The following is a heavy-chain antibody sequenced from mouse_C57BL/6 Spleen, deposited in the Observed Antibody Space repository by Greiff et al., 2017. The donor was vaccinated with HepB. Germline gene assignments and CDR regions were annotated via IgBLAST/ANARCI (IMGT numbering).Heavy chain of an antibody. V-gene: IGHV1-50*01. J-gene: IGHJ2*01. D-gene: IGHD1-1*01. CDR2: IDPSDSYT. CDR1: GYTFTSYW. Sequence: VQLQQPGAELVKPGASVKLSCKASGYTFTSYWMQWVKQRPGQGLEWIGEIDPSDSYTNYNQKFKGKATLTVDTSSSTAYMQLSSLTSEDSAVYYCASCSSYGYFDYWGQGTTLTVSS. CDR3: ASCSSYGYFDY.